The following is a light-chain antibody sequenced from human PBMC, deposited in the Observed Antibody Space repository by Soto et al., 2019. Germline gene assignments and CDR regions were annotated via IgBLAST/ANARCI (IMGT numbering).Light chain of an antibody. CDR1: SSDVGDYNY. Sequence: QSALTQPPSASGSPGQSVTISCTGTSSDVGDYNYVSWYQQHPGKAPKFMIYEVSMRPSVVPDRFSGSKSGNTASLTVSGLQAEDEADYYSSSYAGSNNWVFGGGTKLTVL. V-gene: IGLV2-8*01. CDR2: EVS. CDR3: SSYAGSNNWV. J-gene: IGLJ3*02.